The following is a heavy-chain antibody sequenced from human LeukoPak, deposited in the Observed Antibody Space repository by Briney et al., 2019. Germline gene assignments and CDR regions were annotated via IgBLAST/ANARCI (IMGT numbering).Heavy chain of an antibody. CDR2: ISGSGGST. J-gene: IGHJ4*02. V-gene: IGHV3-23*01. Sequence: GGSLRLSCAASGFTFSSYAMSWVRQAPGKGLEWVSAISGSGGSTYYADSVKGRFTISRGNSKNTLYLQMNSLRAEDTAVYYCASLGYCSSTSCYRVLYYWGQGTLVTVSS. CDR1: GFTFSSYA. CDR3: ASLGYCSSTSCYRVLYY. D-gene: IGHD2-2*01.